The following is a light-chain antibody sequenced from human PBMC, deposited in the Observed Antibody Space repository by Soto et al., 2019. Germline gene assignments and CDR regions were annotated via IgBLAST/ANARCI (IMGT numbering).Light chain of an antibody. CDR2: DAS. Sequence: IVLTQSPAALSVSPGERATLSCRASQSVSTNLAWYQQKPGQPPRLLIYDASTRATGVPARFSGSGSGTEFTLTISSMQSEDVAVYYCQQYNAWPSRTFGQGTKVEIK. J-gene: IGKJ2*02. V-gene: IGKV3-15*01. CDR3: QQYNAWPSRT. CDR1: QSVSTN.